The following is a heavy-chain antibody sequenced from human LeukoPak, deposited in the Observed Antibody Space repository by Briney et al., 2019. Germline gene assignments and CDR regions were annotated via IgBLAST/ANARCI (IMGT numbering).Heavy chain of an antibody. CDR1: GYTFTSYY. J-gene: IGHJ3*02. V-gene: IGHV1-46*01. D-gene: IGHD3-22*01. CDR2: INPSGGST. CDR3: ARDLWDTYYYDNSHDAFDI. Sequence: GASVKVSCKASGYTFTSYYMHWVRQAPGQGLEWMGIINPSGGSTNYAQKFQGRVTMTRDTSTSTVYMELSSLRSEDTAVYYCARDLWDTYYYDNSHDAFDIWGQGTMVTVSS.